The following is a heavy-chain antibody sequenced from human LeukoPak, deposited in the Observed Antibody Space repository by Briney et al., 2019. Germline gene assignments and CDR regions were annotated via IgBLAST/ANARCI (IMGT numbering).Heavy chain of an antibody. J-gene: IGHJ4*02. Sequence: GESLKISCKGSGYGFTSYWIGWVRQMPGKGLEWMGIIYPGDSDTRYSPSFQGQVTISVDKSTSTAYLQWSSLKASDTAMYYCARQRYSSSSSDYWGQGTLVTVSS. CDR1: GYGFTSYW. D-gene: IGHD6-6*01. V-gene: IGHV5-51*01. CDR3: ARQRYSSSSSDY. CDR2: IYPGDSDT.